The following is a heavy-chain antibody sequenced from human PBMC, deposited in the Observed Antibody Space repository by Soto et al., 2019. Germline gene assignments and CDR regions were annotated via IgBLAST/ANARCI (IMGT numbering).Heavy chain of an antibody. CDR1: GFTFSIYT. CDR2: ISRTGTTI. CDR3: ARDWYYYDSSGYYFYYYYGMDV. J-gene: IGHJ6*02. Sequence: GGSLRLSCAASGFTFSIYTMNWVRQAPGKGLEWISYISRTGTTIHYADPVKGRFTISRDNSKNTLYLQMNSLRAEDTAVYYCARDWYYYDSSGYYFYYYYGMDVWGQGTTVTVSS. V-gene: IGHV3-48*01. D-gene: IGHD3-22*01.